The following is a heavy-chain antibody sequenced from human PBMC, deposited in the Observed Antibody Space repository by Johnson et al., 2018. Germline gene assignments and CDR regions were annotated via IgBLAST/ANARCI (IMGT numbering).Heavy chain of an antibody. CDR2: IYYTGTP. CDR1: GDSISGHY. Sequence: QVELQESGPGLVKPSETLSLTCSVSGDSISGHYWSWIRQPPGKGLEWIGNIYYTGTPTYNTPRKSRVTILVDSPKNQFSLKLNSVTPAETAVYYCARVVLAFDIWGQGTVVTVSS. V-gene: IGHV4-59*11. J-gene: IGHJ3*02. CDR3: ARVVLAFDI. D-gene: IGHD2-15*01.